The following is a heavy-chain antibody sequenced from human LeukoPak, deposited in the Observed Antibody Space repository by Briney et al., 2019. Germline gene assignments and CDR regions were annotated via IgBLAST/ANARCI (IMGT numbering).Heavy chain of an antibody. CDR3: ARVAPDIVVVPAAIHWFDP. J-gene: IGHJ5*02. D-gene: IGHD2-2*01. Sequence: SETLSLTCTVSGGSISSSSYYWGWIRQPPGKGLEWIGSIYYSGSTYYDPSLKSRVTISVDTSKNQFPLKLSSVTAADTAVYYCARVAPDIVVVPAAIHWFDPWGQGTLVTVSS. CDR2: IYYSGST. V-gene: IGHV4-39*06. CDR1: GGSISSSSYY.